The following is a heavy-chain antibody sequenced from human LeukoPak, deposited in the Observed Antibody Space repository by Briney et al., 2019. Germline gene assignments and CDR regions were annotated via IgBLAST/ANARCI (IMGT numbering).Heavy chain of an antibody. CDR1: GFTFKNYG. Sequence: PGGSLRLSCAASGFTFKNYGMHWVRQTPGKGLQWISSLSSSGGGTYYADSVNGRFTISRDNSKNILYLHMNSLTVEDSAVYYCAKHYADTSTYSYFDLWGQGTLVTVSS. J-gene: IGHJ4*02. CDR2: LSSSGGGT. CDR3: AKHYADTSTYSYFDL. V-gene: IGHV3-23*01. D-gene: IGHD2/OR15-2a*01.